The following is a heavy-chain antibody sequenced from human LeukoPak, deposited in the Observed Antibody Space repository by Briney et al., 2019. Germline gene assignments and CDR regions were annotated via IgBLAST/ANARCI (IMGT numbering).Heavy chain of an antibody. CDR3: ARRQRGSYSWAFDI. CDR2: IYHSGST. V-gene: IGHV4-4*02. J-gene: IGHJ3*02. D-gene: IGHD1-26*01. Sequence: PSETLSLTCAVSGGSISSSNWWSWVRQPPGKGLEWIGEIYHSGSTNYNPSLKSRVTISVDTSENQFSLRLSSVTAADTAVYYCARRQRGSYSWAFDIWGQGTMVTVSS. CDR1: GGSISSSNW.